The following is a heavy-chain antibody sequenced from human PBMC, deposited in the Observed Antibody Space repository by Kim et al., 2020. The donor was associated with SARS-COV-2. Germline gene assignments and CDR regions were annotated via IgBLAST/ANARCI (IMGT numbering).Heavy chain of an antibody. CDR2: NT. D-gene: IGHD6-19*01. J-gene: IGHJ4*02. CDR3: AREAVAGSFDH. Sequence: NTKYSPKFRARVSLTRDTSATTAYLELSGLRSEDTAVYYCAREAVAGSFDHWGQGTLVTVSS. V-gene: IGHV1-3*01.